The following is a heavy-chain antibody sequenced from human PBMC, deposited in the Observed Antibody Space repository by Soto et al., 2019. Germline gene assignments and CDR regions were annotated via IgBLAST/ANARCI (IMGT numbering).Heavy chain of an antibody. CDR3: ARDPNDSSAYYHHYYYGMDV. CDR1: GYTFPSYV. V-gene: IGHV1-3*01. J-gene: IGHJ6*02. D-gene: IGHD3-22*01. Sequence: ASVKVSCKASGYTFPSYVIHWVRQAPGQRLEWTGWINAGNGNTKYSEKFQGRVTITRDTSASTAYLELSSLRSEDTAVYYCARDPNDSSAYYHHYYYGMDVWGQGTTVTVSS. CDR2: INAGNGNT.